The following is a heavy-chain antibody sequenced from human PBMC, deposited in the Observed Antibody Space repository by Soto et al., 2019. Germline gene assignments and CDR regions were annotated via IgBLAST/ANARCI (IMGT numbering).Heavy chain of an antibody. V-gene: IGHV1-69*13. D-gene: IGHD2-21*02. CDR1: GGTFSSYA. CDR3: ARGVNCGGDCYKAGPPQPFYYFDS. Sequence: ASVKVSCKASGGTFSSYAISWVRQAPGQGLEWMGGIIPIFGTANYAQKFQGRVTITADESTSTAYMELSSLRSEDTAVYYCARGVNCGGDCYKAGPPQPFYYFDSWGQGTLVTVPQ. CDR2: IIPIFGTA. J-gene: IGHJ4*02.